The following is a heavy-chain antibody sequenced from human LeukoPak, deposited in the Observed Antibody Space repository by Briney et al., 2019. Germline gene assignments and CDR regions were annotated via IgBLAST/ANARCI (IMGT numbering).Heavy chain of an antibody. Sequence: PGGSLRLSCAASGFTFSSYAMSWVRQAPGKGLEWVSAISGSGGSTYYADSVKGRFTISRDNSKNTLYLQMNSLRAEDTAVYYCAKGSRGYYHDSSGYYGDYWGQGTLVTVSS. CDR3: AKGSRGYYHDSSGYYGDY. J-gene: IGHJ4*02. CDR2: ISGSGGST. D-gene: IGHD3-22*01. V-gene: IGHV3-23*01. CDR1: GFTFSSYA.